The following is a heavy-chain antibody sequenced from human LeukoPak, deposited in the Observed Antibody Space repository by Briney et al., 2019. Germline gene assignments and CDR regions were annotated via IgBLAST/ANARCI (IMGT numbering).Heavy chain of an antibody. D-gene: IGHD2-2*01. CDR3: ARAEDCSSTSCPRAFDI. CDR1: GFTFSSSA. CDR2: ISASGGST. V-gene: IGHV3-23*01. Sequence: PGGSLRLSCAASGFTFSSSAMSWVRQVPGKGLEWVSGISASGGSTNYADSVRGRFTISRDNSKNTLYVQMNSLRAEDTAVYYCARAEDCSSTSCPRAFDIWGQGTMVTVSS. J-gene: IGHJ3*02.